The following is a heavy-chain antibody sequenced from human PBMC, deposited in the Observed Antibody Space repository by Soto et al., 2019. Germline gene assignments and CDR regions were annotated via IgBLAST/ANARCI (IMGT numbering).Heavy chain of an antibody. V-gene: IGHV4-39*01. Sequence: PSETLSLTCTVSGGSISSSSYYWGWIRQPPGKGLEWIGSIYYSGSTYYNPSLKSRVTISVDTSKNQFSLKLSSVTAADTAVYYCPYSSGWYVDYWGQGTLVTVSS. CDR3: PYSSGWYVDY. J-gene: IGHJ4*02. CDR2: IYYSGST. CDR1: GGSISSSSYY. D-gene: IGHD6-19*01.